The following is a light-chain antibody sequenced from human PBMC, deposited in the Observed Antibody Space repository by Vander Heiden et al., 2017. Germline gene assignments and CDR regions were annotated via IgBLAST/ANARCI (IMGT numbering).Light chain of an antibody. CDR3: QQYNSTPRT. CDR2: CAS. Sequence: DIVMTQSPDSLDVSMGERATINCKSSQSVLYSSNNKNYVAWYQQKPGQPPKLRIYCASTRESGVPDRFSGSGSGTDFTLTISSLQAEDMAVYYCQQYNSTPRTFGQGTKVEIK. V-gene: IGKV4-1*01. CDR1: QSVLYSSNNKNY. J-gene: IGKJ1*01.